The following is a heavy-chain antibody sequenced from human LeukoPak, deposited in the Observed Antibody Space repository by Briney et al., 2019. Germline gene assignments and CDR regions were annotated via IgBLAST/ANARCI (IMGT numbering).Heavy chain of an antibody. Sequence: SETLSLTCSVSGGSVSSGSYYWNWIRQPPGKGLEWIGYIYYSGSTNYNPSLKSRVTISVDTSKNQFSLKLSSVTAADTAVYYCARAAYSGSYHSDYWGQGTLVTVSS. CDR1: GGSVSSGSYY. D-gene: IGHD1-26*01. CDR3: ARAAYSGSYHSDY. CDR2: IYYSGST. V-gene: IGHV4-61*01. J-gene: IGHJ4*02.